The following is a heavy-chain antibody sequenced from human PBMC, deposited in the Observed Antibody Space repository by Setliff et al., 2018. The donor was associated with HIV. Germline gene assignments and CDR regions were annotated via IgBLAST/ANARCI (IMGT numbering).Heavy chain of an antibody. D-gene: IGHD3-10*01. CDR3: ARGVAINYYGSGSYLGH. J-gene: IGHJ4*02. CDR2: IIPIFGTS. CDR1: GYSFSSHG. Sequence: SVKVSCKTSGYSFSSHGVSWVRQAPGQGLEWMGGIIPIFGTSNYAQKLQGRVTITADESTNTAYMELSSLRAEDTAVYFCARGVAINYYGSGSYLGHWGQGTLVTVSS. V-gene: IGHV1-69*13.